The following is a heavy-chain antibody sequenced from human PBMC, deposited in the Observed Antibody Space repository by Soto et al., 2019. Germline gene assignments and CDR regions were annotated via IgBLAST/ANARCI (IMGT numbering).Heavy chain of an antibody. Sequence: GGSLRLSCVVSGFTFSSNWMTWVRQAPGKGLEWVANIKQDGSEKYYVDSVKGRFTISRDNAKNSLYLQMNSLRAEDTAVYYCARVASLAAFYWGQGTLVTVSS. CDR2: IKQDGSEK. J-gene: IGHJ4*02. V-gene: IGHV3-7*05. CDR1: GFTFSSNW. CDR3: ARVASLAAFY. D-gene: IGHD6-6*01.